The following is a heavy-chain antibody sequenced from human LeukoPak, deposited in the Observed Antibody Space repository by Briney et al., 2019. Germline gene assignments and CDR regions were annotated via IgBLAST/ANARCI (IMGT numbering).Heavy chain of an antibody. D-gene: IGHD6-6*01. J-gene: IGHJ4*02. CDR1: GGSISSYY. CDR2: IYTSGST. CDR3: ASTNVASRLNFDY. Sequence: SETLSLTCTVSGGSISSYYWSWIRQPAGKGLEWIGRIYTSGSTNYNPSLKSRVTISVDTSKNQFSLRLSSVTAADTAVYYCASTNVASRLNFDYWGQGTLVTVSS. V-gene: IGHV4-4*07.